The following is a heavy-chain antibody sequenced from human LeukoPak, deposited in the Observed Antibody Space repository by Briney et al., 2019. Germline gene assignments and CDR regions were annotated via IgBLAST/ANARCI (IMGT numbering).Heavy chain of an antibody. V-gene: IGHV3-11*01. CDR2: ISSSGNNI. Sequence: GGSLSLSCAASGFTFSDYYMNWIRQAPGKGLEWVSYISSSGNNIDYVDSVKGRFTISRDNAKKSLSLQMNSLRAEDTAVYYCARGFHGMDVWGQGTTVTVSS. CDR1: GFTFSDYY. CDR3: ARGFHGMDV. D-gene: IGHD3-10*01. J-gene: IGHJ6*02.